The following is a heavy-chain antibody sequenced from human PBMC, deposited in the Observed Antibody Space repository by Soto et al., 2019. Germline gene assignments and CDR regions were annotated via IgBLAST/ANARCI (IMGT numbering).Heavy chain of an antibody. V-gene: IGHV4-31*03. CDR3: ARDYGDYFDY. CDR2: IYYTGNT. D-gene: IGHD4-17*01. CDR1: GGSISSGGYY. J-gene: IGHJ4*02. Sequence: QVQLQESGPGLVKPSQTLSLTCTVSGGSISSGGYYWTWIRHHPEKGLEWIGYIYYTGNTYYNPSLKSRVTMSVDTSNNQFSLKLSSVTAADTAVYYCARDYGDYFDYWGQGTLVTVSS.